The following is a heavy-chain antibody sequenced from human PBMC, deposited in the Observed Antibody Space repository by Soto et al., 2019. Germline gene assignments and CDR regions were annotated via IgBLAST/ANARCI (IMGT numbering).Heavy chain of an antibody. D-gene: IGHD2-8*02. CDR1: GFTFSSYA. V-gene: IGHV3-30-3*01. CDR2: ISNDGSNK. Sequence: VPLVESWGGVVQPARSLRLSCADSGFTFSSYAMHWVRQAPGKGLEWVAVISNDGSNKHYADSVKGRFTISRDNSKNTLYLQMRSLRAADTSVYYCAREYSLAVLAPGYWGQGTLVTVSS. CDR3: AREYSLAVLAPGY. J-gene: IGHJ4*02.